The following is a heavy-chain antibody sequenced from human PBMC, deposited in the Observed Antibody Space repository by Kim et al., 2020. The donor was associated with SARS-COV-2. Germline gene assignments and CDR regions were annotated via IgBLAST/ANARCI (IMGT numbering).Heavy chain of an antibody. D-gene: IGHD6-13*01. CDR2: ISYDGSNK. CDR3: AKTGYIWNYIDY. CDR1: GFTFSSYG. Sequence: GGSLRLSCAASGFTFSSYGMHWVRQAPGKGLEWVAVISYDGSNKYYADSVKGRFTISRDNSKNTLYLQMNSLRAEDTAVYYCAKTGYIWNYIDYWGQGTLVTVSS. V-gene: IGHV3-30*18. J-gene: IGHJ4*02.